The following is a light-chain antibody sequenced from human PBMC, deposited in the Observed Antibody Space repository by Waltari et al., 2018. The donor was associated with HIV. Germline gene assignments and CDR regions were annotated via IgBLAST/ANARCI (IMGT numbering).Light chain of an antibody. V-gene: IGLV2-14*03. CDR1: SSDVGGYNY. Sequence: QSALTQPASVSGSPGQSFTISCTGTSSDVGGYNYVSWYQQHPGKAPKLMIFDVSNRPSGVSNRFSGSKSGNTASLTISGLQAEDEADYYCSSYTSSSTLVFGTGTKVTGL. CDR2: DVS. CDR3: SSYTSSSTLV. J-gene: IGLJ1*01.